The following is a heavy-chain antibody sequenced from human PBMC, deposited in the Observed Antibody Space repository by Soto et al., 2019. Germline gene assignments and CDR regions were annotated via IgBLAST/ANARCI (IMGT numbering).Heavy chain of an antibody. CDR2: IHHRGSS. Sequence: QVHLQQWGAGLLKPSETLSLTCAVYGEAFIGYYWTWIRLPPGKGLVWIGEIHHRGSSNSNPSLKSRVTISIDTSKDQYSLKLTSVTAADTSVYYCARTDSVTTNWFDPWGQGTVVTVSS. D-gene: IGHD4-17*01. CDR3: ARTDSVTTNWFDP. CDR1: GEAFIGYY. V-gene: IGHV4-34*02. J-gene: IGHJ5*02.